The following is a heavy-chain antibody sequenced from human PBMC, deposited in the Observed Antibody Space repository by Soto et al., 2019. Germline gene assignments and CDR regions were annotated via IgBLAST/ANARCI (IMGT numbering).Heavy chain of an antibody. Sequence: QVQLVQSGAEVRKPGSSVQVSCKASGGTFYTYTFSWVRQAPGQGLEWMGSITLIYPTTNYAEKFQGRLTVTADGSTNTAYMELNSLTSDDTAVYYCARIPRYSFPTSDDLDSWGQGTLVTVSS. V-gene: IGHV1-69*15. D-gene: IGHD5-18*01. J-gene: IGHJ4*02. CDR1: GGTFYTYT. CDR3: ARIPRYSFPTSDDLDS. CDR2: ITLIYPTT.